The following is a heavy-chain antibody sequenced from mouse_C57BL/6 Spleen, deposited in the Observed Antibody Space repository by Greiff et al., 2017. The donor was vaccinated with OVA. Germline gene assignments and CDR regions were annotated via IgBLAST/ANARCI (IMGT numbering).Heavy chain of an antibody. D-gene: IGHD2-3*01. CDR3: ARSDVYYAMDY. CDR1: GYTFTSYG. Sequence: QVQLKQSGAELARPGASVKLSCKASGYTFTSYGISWVKQRTGQGLEWIGEIYPRSGNTYYNEKFKGKATLTADKSSSTAYMELRSLTSEDSAVYFCARSDVYYAMDYWGQGTSVTVSS. V-gene: IGHV1-81*01. CDR2: IYPRSGNT. J-gene: IGHJ4*01.